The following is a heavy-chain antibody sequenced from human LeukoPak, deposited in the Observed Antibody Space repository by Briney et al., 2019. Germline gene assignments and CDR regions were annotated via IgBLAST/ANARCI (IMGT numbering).Heavy chain of an antibody. CDR3: ARNAQATVVAAPGHFGY. CDR2: ISYDGSNK. Sequence: GGSLRLSCAASGFTFSSYAMHWVRQAPGKGLEWVAVISYDGSNKYYADSVKGRFTISRDNSKNTLYLQMNSLRAEDTAVYYCARNAQATVVAAPGHFGYWGQGTLVTVSS. CDR1: GFTFSSYA. J-gene: IGHJ4*02. D-gene: IGHD2-15*01. V-gene: IGHV3-30*04.